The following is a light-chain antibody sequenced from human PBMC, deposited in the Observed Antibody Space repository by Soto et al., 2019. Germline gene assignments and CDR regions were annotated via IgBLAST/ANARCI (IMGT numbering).Light chain of an antibody. CDR3: SSFASTHTYG. V-gene: IGLV2-14*01. J-gene: IGLJ1*01. Sequence: QSALTQPASVSGSPGQSITISCTGTSSDVAFYNHVSWYQQHPGKAPKLLIYEVNNRPSGVSHRFSGSKSGNTDSLTISGLQAEDEAAYYCSSFASTHTYGLGTANKLTV. CDR1: SSDVAFYNH. CDR2: EVN.